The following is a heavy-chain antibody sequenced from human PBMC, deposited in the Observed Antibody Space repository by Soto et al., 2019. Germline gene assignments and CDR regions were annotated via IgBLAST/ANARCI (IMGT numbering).Heavy chain of an antibody. CDR2: IYYTGST. V-gene: IGHV4-59*01. CDR1: GDSISSYY. CDR3: TRVRGNLFDQ. Sequence: SETLSLTCTVSGDSISSYYWSWIRQPPGNGLEWIGHIYYTGSTNYNPSLKSRLIISVHTSSNQISLNLNSVTAADTAVYYCTRVRGNLFDQWGQGTLVTVSS. D-gene: IGHD2-15*01. J-gene: IGHJ5*02.